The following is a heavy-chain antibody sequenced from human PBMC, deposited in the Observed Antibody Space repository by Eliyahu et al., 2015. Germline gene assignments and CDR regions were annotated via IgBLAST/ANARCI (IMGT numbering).Heavy chain of an antibody. CDR2: ISSGSSTI. CDR3: VLSIGWERDAFDV. Sequence: EVHLVESGGGLVQPGGPLRLSXAASGVPFSSYSMXWVRQAPGKGLEWXSYISSGSSTIYYADSVKGRFTISRDNAKNSLFLQMNSLRDEDTAVYYCVLSIGWERDAFDVWGQGTMVTVSS. CDR1: GVPFSSYS. D-gene: IGHD6-19*01. V-gene: IGHV3-48*02. J-gene: IGHJ3*01.